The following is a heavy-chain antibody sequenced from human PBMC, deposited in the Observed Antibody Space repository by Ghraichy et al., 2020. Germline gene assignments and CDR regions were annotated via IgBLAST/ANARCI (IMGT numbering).Heavy chain of an antibody. CDR2: IYYSGST. Sequence: SETLSLTCTVSGGSISSSSYYWGWIRQPPGKGLEWIGSIYYSGSTHYNPSLKSRVTISVDTSKNQFSLKLSSVTAADTAVYYCAREAYSSGWYRGVFDYRGQGTLVTVSS. CDR1: GGSISSSSYY. D-gene: IGHD6-19*01. V-gene: IGHV4-39*02. J-gene: IGHJ4*02. CDR3: AREAYSSGWYRGVFDY.